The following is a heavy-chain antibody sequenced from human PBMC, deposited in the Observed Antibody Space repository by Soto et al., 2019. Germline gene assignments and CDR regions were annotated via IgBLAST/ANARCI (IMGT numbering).Heavy chain of an antibody. CDR1: GFTFRSYG. D-gene: IGHD6-19*01. J-gene: IGHJ4*02. CDR2: ISYDGSNK. CDR3: AKGAGYYFDY. Sequence: GGSLRLSCAASGFTFRSYGMHWVRQAPGKGLEWVAVISYDGSNKYYADSVKGRFTISRDNSKNTLYLQMNSLRAEDTAVYYCAKGAGYYFDYWGQGTLVTVSS. V-gene: IGHV3-30*18.